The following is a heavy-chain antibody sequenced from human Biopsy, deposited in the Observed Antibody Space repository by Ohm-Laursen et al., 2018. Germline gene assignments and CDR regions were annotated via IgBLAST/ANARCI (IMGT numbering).Heavy chain of an antibody. J-gene: IGHJ2*01. D-gene: IGHD1-26*01. V-gene: IGHV1-2*02. Sequence: ASVKVSCKASGYTFTDSYMHWVRQAPGQGLEWMGWINPNSGGTNYAQKFQGRVTMTRDMSMSTAYMELNRLRSDDTAVYYCARGGLNYWYFDLWGRGTLVTVSS. CDR1: GYTFTDSY. CDR3: ARGGLNYWYFDL. CDR2: INPNSGGT.